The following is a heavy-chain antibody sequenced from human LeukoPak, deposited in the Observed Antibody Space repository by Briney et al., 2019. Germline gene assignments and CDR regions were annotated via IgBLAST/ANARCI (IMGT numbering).Heavy chain of an antibody. Sequence: GGSLRLSCAASGFTFSSYSMNWVRQAPGKGLEWVSSISSSSSYIYYADSVKGRFTISRDNAKNSLYLQMNSLRAEDTAVYYCAPDGGGNLVARYYFDYWGQGTLVTVSS. CDR1: GFTFSSYS. CDR3: APDGGGNLVARYYFDY. J-gene: IGHJ4*02. V-gene: IGHV3-21*04. D-gene: IGHD2-15*01. CDR2: ISSSSSYI.